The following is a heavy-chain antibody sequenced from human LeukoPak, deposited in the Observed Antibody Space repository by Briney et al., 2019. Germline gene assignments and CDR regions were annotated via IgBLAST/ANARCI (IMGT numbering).Heavy chain of an antibody. J-gene: IGHJ6*04. Sequence: GRSLRLSCAASGFTFSSYGMHWVRQAPGKGLEWVAVISYDGSNKYYAHSVKGRFTISRDNSKNTLYLQMNSLRAEDTAVYYCAKDQVDLGYYYYYGMDVWGKGTTVTVSS. CDR1: GFTFSSYG. V-gene: IGHV3-30*18. D-gene: IGHD3-9*01. CDR3: AKDQVDLGYYYYYGMDV. CDR2: ISYDGSNK.